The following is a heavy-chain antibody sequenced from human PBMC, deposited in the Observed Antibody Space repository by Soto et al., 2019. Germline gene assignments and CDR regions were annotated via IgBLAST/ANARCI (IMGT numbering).Heavy chain of an antibody. CDR3: ARDRVVSAATHYYGMDV. CDR2: IIPIFGTA. D-gene: IGHD2-2*01. Sequence: QVQLVQSGAEVKKPGSSVKVSCKASGGTFSSYAISWVRQAPGQGLEWMGGIIPIFGTANYAQKFQGRVTITADESTSTAYMELSSLRSEDTAVYYCARDRVVSAATHYYGMDVWGQGTTVTVSS. V-gene: IGHV1-69*01. CDR1: GGTFSSYA. J-gene: IGHJ6*02.